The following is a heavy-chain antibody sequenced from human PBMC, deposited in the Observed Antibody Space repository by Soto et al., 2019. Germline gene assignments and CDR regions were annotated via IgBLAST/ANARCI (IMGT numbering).Heavy chain of an antibody. D-gene: IGHD3-16*01. Sequence: GASVKVSCKASGGTFSSYTISWVRQAPGQGLEWMGRIIPILGIANYAQKFQGRVTITADKSTSTAYMELSSLRSEDTAVYYCARDWGMGKPPEYNWFDPWGQGTLVTVSS. CDR3: ARDWGMGKPPEYNWFDP. V-gene: IGHV1-69*04. CDR2: IIPILGIA. CDR1: GGTFSSYT. J-gene: IGHJ5*02.